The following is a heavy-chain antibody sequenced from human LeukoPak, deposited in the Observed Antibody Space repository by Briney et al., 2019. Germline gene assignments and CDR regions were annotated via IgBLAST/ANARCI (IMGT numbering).Heavy chain of an antibody. Sequence: GAAVTVSCTASGYTFISYGISGVRPAPGQGLEWMGWISAYKGNTNNAQKLQGTGTMTTDTSTSTAYMELRSLRSDDTAVYYCASIAYSSGWYDFDYWGQGTLVTVSS. CDR2: ISAYKGNT. V-gene: IGHV1-18*01. CDR1: GYTFISYG. J-gene: IGHJ4*02. CDR3: ASIAYSSGWYDFDY. D-gene: IGHD6-19*01.